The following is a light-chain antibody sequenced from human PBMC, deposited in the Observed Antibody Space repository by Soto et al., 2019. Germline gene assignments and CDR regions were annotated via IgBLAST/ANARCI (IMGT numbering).Light chain of an antibody. CDR2: AAS. Sequence: DIQMTQSPSTLSGSVGDRVTITCRASQSISISLAWYQQKAGKAPKLLIYAASSLQSGVPSRFSGSGSETDFTLTISSLQPEDFATYSCQQSNSITWTFGQGTKVDIK. CDR1: QSISIS. V-gene: IGKV1-39*01. CDR3: QQSNSITWT. J-gene: IGKJ1*01.